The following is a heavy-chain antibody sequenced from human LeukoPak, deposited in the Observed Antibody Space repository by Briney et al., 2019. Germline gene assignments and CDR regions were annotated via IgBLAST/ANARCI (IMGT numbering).Heavy chain of an antibody. V-gene: IGHV4-34*01. Sequence: PSETLSLTCAVYGGSFSGYYWSWIRQPPGKGLEWIGEINHSGSTNYSPSLKSRVTISVDTSKNQFSLKLSSVTAADTAVYYCARSTPNDYYYYYMDVWGKGTTVTISS. J-gene: IGHJ6*03. CDR2: INHSGST. CDR3: ARSTPNDYYYYYMDV. CDR1: GGSFSGYY.